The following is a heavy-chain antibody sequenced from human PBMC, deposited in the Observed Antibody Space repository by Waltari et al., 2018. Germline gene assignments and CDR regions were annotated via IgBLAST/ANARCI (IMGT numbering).Heavy chain of an antibody. CDR1: GYTFTSYW. CDR3: AREWRPRLQPTRGWFDP. J-gene: IGHJ5*02. Sequence: VQLVQSGAEVKKPGASVKVSCKASGYTFTSYWMSWVRQAPGKGLEWVANIKQDGSEKYYVDSVKGRFTISRDNAKNSLYLQMNSLRAEDTAVYYCAREWRPRLQPTRGWFDPWGQGTLVTVSS. V-gene: IGHV3-7*01. CDR2: IKQDGSEK. D-gene: IGHD4-4*01.